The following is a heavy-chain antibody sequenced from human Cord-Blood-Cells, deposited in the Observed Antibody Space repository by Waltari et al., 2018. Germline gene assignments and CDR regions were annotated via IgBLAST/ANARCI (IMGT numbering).Heavy chain of an antibody. CDR1: GGSISSGDYY. D-gene: IGHD3-10*01. V-gene: IGHV4-30-4*01. CDR3: ARGYGSGSYYIYYYGMDV. CDR2: MYYSGRT. Sequence: QVQLQESGPGLVKPSQTLSLTCTVSGGSISSGDYYWSWIRQPPGKGLEWIGYMYYSGRTSYNPSLKGRVTISVDTSKTQFSLEPSSVTAADTAVYYCARGYGSGSYYIYYYGMDVWGQGTTVTVSS. J-gene: IGHJ6*02.